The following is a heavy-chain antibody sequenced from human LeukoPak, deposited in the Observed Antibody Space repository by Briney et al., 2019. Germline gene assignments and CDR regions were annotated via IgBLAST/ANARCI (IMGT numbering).Heavy chain of an antibody. D-gene: IGHD5-18*01. J-gene: IGHJ4*02. V-gene: IGHV3-23*01. CDR2: IGNTET. Sequence: LGGSLRLSCATSGFPFETNAMSWVRQAPGKGLEWVATIGNTETFYADSVTGRFTISRDNSKNTVNLQMNRLRVEDTAIYYCAKDWIQFNRVFDCFDSWGRGTLVTVSS. CDR1: GFPFETNA. CDR3: AKDWIQFNRVFDCFDS.